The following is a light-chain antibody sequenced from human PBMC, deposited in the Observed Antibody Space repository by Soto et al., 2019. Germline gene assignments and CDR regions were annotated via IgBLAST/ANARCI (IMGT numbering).Light chain of an antibody. CDR1: QSVLYSSNNKNY. CDR2: WAS. Sequence: DIVVTQSPDSLAVSLGERATINCKSSQSVLYSSNNKNYLGWYQQKSGQTPKLLIYWASTRESGVPDRFSGSGSETDFTLTISSLQAEDVAVYYCQQYYRPPYTWGQETRLEI. J-gene: IGKJ2*01. CDR3: QQYYRPPYT. V-gene: IGKV4-1*01.